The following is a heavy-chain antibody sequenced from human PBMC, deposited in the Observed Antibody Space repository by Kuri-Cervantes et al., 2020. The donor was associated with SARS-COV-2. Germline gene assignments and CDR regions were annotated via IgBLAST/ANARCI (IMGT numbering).Heavy chain of an antibody. CDR1: GGSIRSYF. CDR2: MYFNGRT. V-gene: IGHV4-59*01. Sequence: SDTLSLTCNVAGGSIRSYFWRWIRQAPGKGLEWIGCMYFNGRTNYNPSLKRRVSMSVDTSKSQFPLNLASMSAADTAVYYCAKGARGDMDAFDIWGLGTMVTVSS. J-gene: IGHJ3*02. D-gene: IGHD2-15*01. CDR3: AKGARGDMDAFDI.